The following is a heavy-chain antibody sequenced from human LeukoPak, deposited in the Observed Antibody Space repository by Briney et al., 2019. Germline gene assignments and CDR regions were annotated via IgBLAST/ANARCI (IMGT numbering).Heavy chain of an antibody. CDR2: IYHSGGT. D-gene: IGHD2-8*01. J-gene: IGHJ6*03. CDR1: GGSISSSTNW. V-gene: IGHV4-4*02. Sequence: PSETLSLTCAVSGGSISSSTNWWSWVRQPPGKGLEWIGEIYHSGGTNYNPSLKSRITISVDKSQNQFSLKVNSLTAADTAVYYCATNGYYCMDVWGNGTTVTVSS. CDR3: ATNGYYCMDV.